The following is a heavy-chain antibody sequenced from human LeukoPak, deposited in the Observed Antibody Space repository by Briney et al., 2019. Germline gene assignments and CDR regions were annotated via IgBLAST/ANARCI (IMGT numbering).Heavy chain of an antibody. CDR1: GGSISSGGYS. V-gene: IGHV4-30-2*01. CDR2: IYHSGST. Sequence: NPSQTLSLTCAVSGGSISSGGYSWSWIRQPPGKGLEWIGYIYHSGSTYYNPSLKSRVTISVDRSKNQFSLKLSSVTAADTAVYYCARGDMTTVPYGMDVWGQGTTVTVSS. J-gene: IGHJ6*02. CDR3: ARGDMTTVPYGMDV. D-gene: IGHD4-17*01.